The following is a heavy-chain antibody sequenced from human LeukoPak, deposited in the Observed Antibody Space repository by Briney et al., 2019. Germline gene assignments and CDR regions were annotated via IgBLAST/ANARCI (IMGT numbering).Heavy chain of an antibody. Sequence: PGGSLRLSCAASGFTFSSYEMNWVRQAPGKGLEWVSYISSSGRTIYYADSVKGRFTISRDNAKNSLYLQMNSLRAEDTAVYYCARETGRGNAFDIWGQGTMVTVSS. CDR1: GFTFSSYE. CDR2: ISSSGRTI. J-gene: IGHJ3*02. D-gene: IGHD1-14*01. V-gene: IGHV3-48*03. CDR3: ARETGRGNAFDI.